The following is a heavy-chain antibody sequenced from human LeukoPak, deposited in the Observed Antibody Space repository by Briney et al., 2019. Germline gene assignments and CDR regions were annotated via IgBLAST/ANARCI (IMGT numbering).Heavy chain of an antibody. V-gene: IGHV4-39*07. CDR2: IYYSGST. Sequence: SETLSLTCTVSGGSISSSSYYWGWIRQPPGKGLEWIGTIYYSGSTYYNPSLKSRVTISVDTSKNQFSLKVSSVTAADTAVYYCARRAVAGPFDYWGQGTPVTVSS. CDR1: GGSISSSSYY. D-gene: IGHD6-19*01. J-gene: IGHJ4*02. CDR3: ARRAVAGPFDY.